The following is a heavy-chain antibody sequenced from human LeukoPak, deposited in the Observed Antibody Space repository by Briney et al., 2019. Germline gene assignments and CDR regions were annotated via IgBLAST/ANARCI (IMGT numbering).Heavy chain of an antibody. V-gene: IGHV3-23*01. CDR1: GFTFATYA. Sequence: PWGSLRLSCAASGFTFATYAMSWVLQAPGKGLEWVGGISISSVDSYYADSVKGRFSISRDDSKNTLYLQMDRLSDEDTAVYYCAKDRELLFAHCWFDLWGQGTLVTVSS. J-gene: IGHJ5*02. CDR2: ISISSVDS. D-gene: IGHD3-10*01. CDR3: AKDRELLFAHCWFDL.